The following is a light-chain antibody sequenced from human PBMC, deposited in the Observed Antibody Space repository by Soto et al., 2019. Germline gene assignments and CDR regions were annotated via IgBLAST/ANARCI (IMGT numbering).Light chain of an antibody. V-gene: IGKV3-11*01. CDR1: QSVSSY. J-gene: IGKJ1*01. CDR2: DAS. Sequence: EIVLTQSPATLSLSPGERATLSCRASQSVSSYLAWYQQKPGQAPRLLIYDASNRATGIPARFSGSGSGTDFTLTISSLEPEDFAVYYCQQYETSPWTFGQGTKVEF. CDR3: QQYETSPWT.